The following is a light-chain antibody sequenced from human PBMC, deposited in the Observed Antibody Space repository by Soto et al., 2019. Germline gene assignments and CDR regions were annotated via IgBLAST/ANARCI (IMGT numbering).Light chain of an antibody. V-gene: IGKV1-5*03. CDR1: QSISSW. Sequence: DIQMTQSPSTLSASVGDRVTITCRASQSISSWLAWYQQKPGKAPKLLIYKASSLEGGVPSRFSGSGSGTEFTLTISSLQPDDFATYYCQQYRTFGQGTKGEIK. CDR3: QQYRT. J-gene: IGKJ1*01. CDR2: KAS.